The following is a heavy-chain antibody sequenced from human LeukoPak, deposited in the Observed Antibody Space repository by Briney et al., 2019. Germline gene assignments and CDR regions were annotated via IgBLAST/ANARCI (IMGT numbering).Heavy chain of an antibody. V-gene: IGHV3-30*02. CDR1: GFTFSSYG. J-gene: IGHJ4*02. CDR2: IRYDGSNK. CDR3: AKYWATIRAFDY. Sequence: GGSLRLSCAASGFTFSSYGMHWVRQAPGKGLEWVAFIRYDGSNKYYADSVKGRFTISRDNSKNTPYLQMNSLRAEDTAVYYCAKYWATIRAFDYWGQGTLVTVSS. D-gene: IGHD5-12*01.